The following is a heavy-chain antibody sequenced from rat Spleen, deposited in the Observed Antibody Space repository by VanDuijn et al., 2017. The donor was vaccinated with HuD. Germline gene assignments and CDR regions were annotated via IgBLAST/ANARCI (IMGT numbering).Heavy chain of an antibody. CDR1: GFTFNNYW. CDR2: ISDDGSTT. J-gene: IGHJ2*01. CDR3: ASRDY. Sequence: EVQLVESGGGLVQPGRSLKLSCVASGFTFNNYWMSWIRRAPGKALEWVSSISDDGSTTYYRDSVKGRFTISRDNAKRTLYLQMDSLRSEDTATYYCASRDYWGQGVMVTVSS. V-gene: IGHV5-31*01.